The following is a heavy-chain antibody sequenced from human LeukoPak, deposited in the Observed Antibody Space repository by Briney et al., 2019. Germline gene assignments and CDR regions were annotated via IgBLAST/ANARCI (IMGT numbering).Heavy chain of an antibody. D-gene: IGHD3-3*01. Sequence: GGSLRLSCAASGFTFSSYWMGWVRQAPGKGLEWVANIKQDGSEKYYVDSVKGRFTISRDNAKNSLYLQMNSLRAEDTAVYYCARNGPGITIFGVVYYYYYYMDVWGKGTTVTVSS. CDR2: IKQDGSEK. J-gene: IGHJ6*03. V-gene: IGHV3-7*01. CDR1: GFTFSSYW. CDR3: ARNGPGITIFGVVYYYYYYMDV.